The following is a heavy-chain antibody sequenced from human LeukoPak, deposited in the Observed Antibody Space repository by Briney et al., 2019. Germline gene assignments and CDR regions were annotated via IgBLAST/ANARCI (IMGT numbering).Heavy chain of an antibody. V-gene: IGHV3-64*04. Sequence: GGSLRLSCSASGFTFSNFAMHWVRQAPGKGLEYISAINNNGGSTYHADSVKGRFTISRDNAKNSLYLQMNSLRDEDTAVYYCARTAYSGCEATFDYWGQGTLVTVSS. CDR2: INNNGGST. CDR1: GFTFSNFA. D-gene: IGHD5-12*01. CDR3: ARTAYSGCEATFDY. J-gene: IGHJ4*02.